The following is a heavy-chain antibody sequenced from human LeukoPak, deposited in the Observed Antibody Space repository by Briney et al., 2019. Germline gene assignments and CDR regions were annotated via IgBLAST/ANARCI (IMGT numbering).Heavy chain of an antibody. CDR1: GGSFSGYY. J-gene: IGHJ4*02. CDR2: IYYSGST. CDR3: ARGGAPAALLLF. D-gene: IGHD2-2*01. Sequence: SETLSLTCAVYGGSFSGYYWSWIRQPPGKGLEWIGYIYYSGSTNYNPSLKSRVTISVDTSRNQFSLNLTSVTAADTAVYYCARGGAPAALLLFWGQGTLVTVSS. V-gene: IGHV4-59*08.